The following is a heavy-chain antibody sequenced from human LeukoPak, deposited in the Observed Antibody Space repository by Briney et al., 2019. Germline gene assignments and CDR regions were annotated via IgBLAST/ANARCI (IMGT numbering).Heavy chain of an antibody. D-gene: IGHD6-19*01. V-gene: IGHV4-39*01. CDR1: GGSISSRSYF. CDR3: ARQRAAYSSGWDSRRSPVTFFDY. J-gene: IGHJ4*02. CDR2: IYYNGGT. Sequence: SETLSLTCTVSGGSISSRSYFWGWIRQPPGKGREWIGTIYYNGGTYHNPSLKSRVNISVDTSKNQFSLKLTSVTAADTAVYYCARQRAAYSSGWDSRRSPVTFFDYWGQGTLVTVSS.